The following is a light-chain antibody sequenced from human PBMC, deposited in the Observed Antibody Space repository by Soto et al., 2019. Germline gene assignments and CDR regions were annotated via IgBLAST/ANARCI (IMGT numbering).Light chain of an antibody. CDR3: QQRNNWPPT. Sequence: EIMLTQSPATLSLSPGERATLSCRASQSVSSYLAWYQQKPGQAPRLLIYDASNRATGILTRFSGSGSGTDFTLTISSLEPEDFALYYCQQRNNWPPTFGQGTRLEIK. CDR2: DAS. V-gene: IGKV3-11*01. CDR1: QSVSSY. J-gene: IGKJ5*01.